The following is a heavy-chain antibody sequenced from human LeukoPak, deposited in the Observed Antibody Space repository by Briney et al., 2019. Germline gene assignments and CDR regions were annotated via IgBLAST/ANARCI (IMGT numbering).Heavy chain of an antibody. J-gene: IGHJ4*02. Sequence: SETLYLTCAAYGGSFSGYYWRWVRQPPGKGLEWIGEINHSGGTNYNPSLKSRVTISVDTSKNQFSLRLSSVTAADTAVYYCARFLGAHRAVDYWGQGTLVTVSS. CDR2: INHSGGT. D-gene: IGHD1-26*01. CDR3: ARFLGAHRAVDY. CDR1: GGSFSGYY. V-gene: IGHV4-34*01.